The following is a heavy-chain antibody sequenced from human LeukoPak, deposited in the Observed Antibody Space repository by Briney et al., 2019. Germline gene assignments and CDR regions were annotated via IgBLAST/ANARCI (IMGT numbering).Heavy chain of an antibody. Sequence: GGSLRLSCAASGFTFSTYAMSWVRQAPGKGLEWVSAISGSGGSTYYADSVKGRFTISRDNSKNTLYLQMNSLRAEDTAVYYCAKCHGGSGSYHMVYYYYMDVWGKGTTVTVPS. CDR1: GFTFSTYA. J-gene: IGHJ6*03. V-gene: IGHV3-23*01. CDR3: AKCHGGSGSYHMVYYYYMDV. D-gene: IGHD3-10*01. CDR2: ISGSGGST.